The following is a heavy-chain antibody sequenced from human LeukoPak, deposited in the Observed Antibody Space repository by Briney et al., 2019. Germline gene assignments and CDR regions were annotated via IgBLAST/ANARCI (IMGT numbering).Heavy chain of an antibody. CDR2: IYYSGST. J-gene: IGHJ4*02. Sequence: PSQILSLTCTVSGGSISSGDYYWSWIRQPPGKGLEWIGYIYYSGSTYYNPSLKSRVTISVDTSKNQFSLKLSSVTAADTAVYYCARSWEYYDSSGYQGDSGFDYWGQGTLVTVSS. D-gene: IGHD3-22*01. V-gene: IGHV4-30-4*08. CDR3: ARSWEYYDSSGYQGDSGFDY. CDR1: GGSISSGDYY.